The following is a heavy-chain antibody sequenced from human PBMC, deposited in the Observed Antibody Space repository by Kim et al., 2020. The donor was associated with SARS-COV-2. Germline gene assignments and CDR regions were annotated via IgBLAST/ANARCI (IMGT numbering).Heavy chain of an antibody. D-gene: IGHD3-22*01. J-gene: IGHJ5*02. CDR3: ARSYDSSGYYYS. V-gene: IGHV4-31*01. CDR1: GGSLSSGGYY. Sequence: SETLSLTCTVSGGSLSSGGYYWSWLRQHPGKGLEWFGYIYYSGRTHYNPSLKSPVTISVDTSKNQFSLKLSSVTAADTTVYYCARSYDSSGYYYSWGQGT. CDR2: IYYSGRT.